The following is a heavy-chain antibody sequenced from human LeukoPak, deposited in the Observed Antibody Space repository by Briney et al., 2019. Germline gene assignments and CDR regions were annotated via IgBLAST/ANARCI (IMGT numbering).Heavy chain of an antibody. Sequence: PGGSLRLSCAASGFTFSNYWMHWVRQAPGKGLVWVSRINSDGSITSYADSVKGRFTISRDNSKNTLYLQMNSLRAEDTAVYYCARGSVDGDYLFSWGQGTLVTVSS. D-gene: IGHD4-17*01. CDR3: ARGSVDGDYLFS. CDR2: INSDGSIT. J-gene: IGHJ5*02. V-gene: IGHV3-74*01. CDR1: GFTFSNYW.